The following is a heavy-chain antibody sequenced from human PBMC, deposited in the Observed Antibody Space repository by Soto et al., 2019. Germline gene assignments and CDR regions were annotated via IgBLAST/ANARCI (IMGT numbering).Heavy chain of an antibody. CDR3: EVTTGY. Sequence: QVQVEQSRAEVKKPGASVKVSCKTSGYTFTDYDINWIRQAPGQGLEWMGWVSPDSGNAGYAPQFQGRVSMTSDTSISTVYMELSSLRAEDTAVYFCEVTTGYWGQGTMVTVSS. D-gene: IGHD2-21*02. J-gene: IGHJ4*02. CDR2: VSPDSGNA. V-gene: IGHV1-8*01. CDR1: GYTFTDYD.